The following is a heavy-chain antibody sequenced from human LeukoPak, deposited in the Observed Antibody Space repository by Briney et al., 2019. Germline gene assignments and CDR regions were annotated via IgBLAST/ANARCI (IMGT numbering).Heavy chain of an antibody. V-gene: IGHV3-23*01. CDR1: GFTFSSYA. D-gene: IGHD1-26*01. J-gene: IGHJ4*02. CDR2: ITGSSSSA. CDR3: AKDRSIGTYYTFDH. Sequence: GGSLRLSCAASGFTFSSYAMSWVRQAPGKGLEWVSAITGSSSSAYYADSVKGRFTVSGDNSKNTLYLQMSSLTAADTAVYYCAKDRSIGTYYTFDHWGQGTLVTVSS.